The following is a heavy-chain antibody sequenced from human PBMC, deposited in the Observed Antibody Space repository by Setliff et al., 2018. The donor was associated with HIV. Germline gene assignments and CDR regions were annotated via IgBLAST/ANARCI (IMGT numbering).Heavy chain of an antibody. J-gene: IGHJ4*02. D-gene: IGHD3-3*01. CDR1: GFTFSSYA. V-gene: IGHV3-30*02. CDR2: IRYDGTFS. CDR3: ATFADGPDS. Sequence: GGSLRLSCAASGFTFSSYAMSWVRQAPGKGLEWVSSIRYDGTFSYYADSVKGRFTISRDNAKRSLYLQMNRLKTDDTAFYYCATFADGPDSWGQGTLVTVSS.